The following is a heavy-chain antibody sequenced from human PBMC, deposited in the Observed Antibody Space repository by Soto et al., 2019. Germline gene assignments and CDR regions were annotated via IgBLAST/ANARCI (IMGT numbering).Heavy chain of an antibody. V-gene: IGHV1-2*04. J-gene: IGHJ6*02. Sequence: ASVKVSCKASRYTFTGYYMHWVRQAPGQGXEWMGWINPNSGGTNYAQKFQGWVTMTRDTSISTAYMELSRLRSDDTAVYYCARERAVVVPAAMGYGMDVWGQGTTVTVSS. CDR2: INPNSGGT. CDR1: RYTFTGYY. D-gene: IGHD2-2*01. CDR3: ARERAVVVPAAMGYGMDV.